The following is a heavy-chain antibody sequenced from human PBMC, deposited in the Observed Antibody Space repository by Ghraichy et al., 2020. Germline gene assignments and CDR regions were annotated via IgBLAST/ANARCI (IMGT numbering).Heavy chain of an antibody. CDR3: ARGGYSTGWYDELGAFDI. CDR2: INPNSGGT. D-gene: IGHD6-19*01. Sequence: ASVKVSCKASGYTFTDYYIHWVRQAPGQGLEWMGWINPNSGGTNSAQKFQGRVTMTRDTSASTAYMELSSLTSDGTALYYCARGGYSTGWYDELGAFDIWGQGTMVTVSS. V-gene: IGHV1-2*02. CDR1: GYTFTDYY. J-gene: IGHJ3*02.